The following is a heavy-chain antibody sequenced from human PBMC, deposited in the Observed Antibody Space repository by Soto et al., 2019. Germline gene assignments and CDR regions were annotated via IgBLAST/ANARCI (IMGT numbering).Heavy chain of an antibody. CDR1: GYSISTVDYF. V-gene: IGHV4-30-4*01. J-gene: IGHJ5*01. CDR3: ARGRYCLTGRCFPNWFDS. CDR2: IYKSATT. Sequence: PSETLSIACSGSGYSISTVDYFWAWIRQPPGQALEYIGYIYKSATTYYNPSFESRVAISLDTSKSQFSLNVTSVTAADTAVYFCARGRYCLTGRCFPNWFDSWGQGTLVTVSS. D-gene: IGHD2-15*01.